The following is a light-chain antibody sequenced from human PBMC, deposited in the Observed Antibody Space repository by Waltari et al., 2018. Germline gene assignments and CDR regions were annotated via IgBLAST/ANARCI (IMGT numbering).Light chain of an antibody. J-gene: IGLJ1*01. V-gene: IGLV1-44*01. CDR1: SSTLRTTP. Sequence: QSVLTQPPSASGTPGQRVPISCSGGSSTLRTTPVNRYQQLPGTAPKLLIYTNNHRPSGVPDRFSGSKYGTTAFLAISELRSEDEAVYYCASWDDSHYVFGGGTKVTVL. CDR3: ASWDDSHYV. CDR2: TNN.